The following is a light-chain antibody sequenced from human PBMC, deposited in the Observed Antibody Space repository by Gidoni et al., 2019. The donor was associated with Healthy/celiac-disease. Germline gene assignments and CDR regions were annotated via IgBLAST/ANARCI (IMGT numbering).Light chain of an antibody. CDR3: QQET. CDR1: QSVSSSY. J-gene: IGKJ1*01. Sequence: IVMTQSPATLSLSPGERATLSCRASQSVSSSYLSWYQQKPGQAPRLLIYGASTRATGIPARFSGSGSGTDFTLTISSLQPEDFAVYYCQQETFGQXTKVEIK. CDR2: GAS. V-gene: IGKV3D-7*01.